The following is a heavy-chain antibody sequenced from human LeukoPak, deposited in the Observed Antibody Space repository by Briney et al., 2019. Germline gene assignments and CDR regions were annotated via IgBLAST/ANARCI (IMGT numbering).Heavy chain of an antibody. V-gene: IGHV4-38-2*02. CDR1: AYSFTSGYY. CDR3: ARVYCSGGSCYLRDY. J-gene: IGHJ4*02. CDR2: IYSGST. Sequence: SETLSLTCTVSAYSFTSGYYWDWVRQPPEKGLEWIGTIYSGSTYYNPSLKSRVTISVDTSKNQFSLKLSSATAADTAVYYCARVYCSGGSCYLRDYWGQGTLVTVSS. D-gene: IGHD2-15*01.